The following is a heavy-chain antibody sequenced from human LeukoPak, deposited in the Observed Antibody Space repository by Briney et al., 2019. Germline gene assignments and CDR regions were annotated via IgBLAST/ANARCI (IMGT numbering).Heavy chain of an antibody. J-gene: IGHJ4*02. V-gene: IGHV4-34*01. D-gene: IGHD3-22*01. CDR1: GGSLSDYY. CDR3: ARGLKHHYESSGYYLYNFDC. Sequence: PSETLSLTCAVQGGSLSDYYWSWIRQPPGKGQEWIGEINHGGSTNYNPSLKSRVSTSVDTSKNQFSLKLSSVTAADTAVYYCARGLKHHYESSGYYLYNFDCWGQESLVTVSS. CDR2: INHGGST.